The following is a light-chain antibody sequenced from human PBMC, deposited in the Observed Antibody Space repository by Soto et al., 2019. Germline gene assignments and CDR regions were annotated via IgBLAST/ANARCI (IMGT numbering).Light chain of an antibody. J-gene: IGKJ1*01. CDR2: GAS. CDR3: QQYNNWPPTWT. CDR1: QSITNN. V-gene: IGKV3-15*01. Sequence: EIVMTQSPTTLCVSPGESATLSCSASQSITNNLAWYQQKPGQAPRLLIYGASTRATGFPARFSGSGSGTEFTLTISSLQSEDFAVYYCQQYNNWPPTWTFGQGTKVDI.